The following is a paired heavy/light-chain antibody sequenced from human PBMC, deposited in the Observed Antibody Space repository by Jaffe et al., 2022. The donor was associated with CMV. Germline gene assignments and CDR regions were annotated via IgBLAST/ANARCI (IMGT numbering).Light chain of an antibody. J-gene: IGKJ1*01. CDR2: WAS. Sequence: DIVMTQSPDSLAVSLGERATINCKSSQSVLYSSSNKNYLAWYQQKPGQPPKLLIYWASTRESGVPDRFSGSGSGTDFTLTISSLQAEDVAVYYCQQYYSTPRTFGQGTKVEIK. V-gene: IGKV4-1*01. CDR1: QSVLYSSSNKNY. CDR3: QQYYSTPRT.
Heavy chain of an antibody. D-gene: IGHD2-2*01. V-gene: IGHV3-64D*06. CDR2: IGSDGSSK. CDR1: GFTFSTYA. J-gene: IGHJ5*01. CDR3: VKTRDAYIYDS. Sequence: EVQLVESGGGLVQPGESLRLSCSASGFTFSTYAMNWVRQAPGKGLEYVSTIGSDGSSKYYADSVKGRFTISRDNSKSTMYLQMSSLKSEDTAVYFCVKTRDAYIYDSWGQGTLVTVSS.